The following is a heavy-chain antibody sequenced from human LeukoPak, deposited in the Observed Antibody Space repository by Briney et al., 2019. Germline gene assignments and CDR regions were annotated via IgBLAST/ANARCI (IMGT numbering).Heavy chain of an antibody. CDR1: GGSISSSY. Sequence: SETLSLTCTVSGGSISSSYWSWIRQAPGKGLEWIGYIYYRGSTDYTPLLKRRVSISVDVSNNQSSLKLTSGTATDTAVYYWARQNSGLVYWGQGTLVTVSS. J-gene: IGHJ4*02. CDR2: IYYRGST. CDR3: ARQNSGLVY. V-gene: IGHV4-59*08. D-gene: IGHD5-12*01.